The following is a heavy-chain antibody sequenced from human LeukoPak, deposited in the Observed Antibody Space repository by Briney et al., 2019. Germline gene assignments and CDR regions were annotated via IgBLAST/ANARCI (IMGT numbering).Heavy chain of an antibody. J-gene: IGHJ3*02. CDR3: TTDSVTARRDDAFDI. D-gene: IGHD2-21*02. V-gene: IGHV3-15*01. CDR2: IKRKTDGGTT. Sequence: AGGSLRLSCAASGFTFSNAWMSWVRQAPGKGLEWVGRIKRKTDGGTTDYAAPVKGRFTISRDDSKNMLYLQMNSPKNEDTAVYYCTTDSVTARRDDAFDIWGQGTVTVSS. CDR1: GFTFSNAW.